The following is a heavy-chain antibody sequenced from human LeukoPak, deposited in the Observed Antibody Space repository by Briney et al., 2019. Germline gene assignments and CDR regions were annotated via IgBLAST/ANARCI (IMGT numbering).Heavy chain of an antibody. CDR3: ARGRHCGADCYTTDLDH. CDR2: ISINGNDK. D-gene: IGHD2-21*02. J-gene: IGHJ4*02. CDR1: GFTFGQYA. V-gene: IGHV3-30-3*01. Sequence: PGGSLRLSCAASGFTFGQYAWHWVRQAPGKGLEWVALISINGNDKYYAASVKGRFTISRDNSRNTLFLEMNSLRAEDTAVYYCARGRHCGADCYTTDLDHWGQGTLVAVSS.